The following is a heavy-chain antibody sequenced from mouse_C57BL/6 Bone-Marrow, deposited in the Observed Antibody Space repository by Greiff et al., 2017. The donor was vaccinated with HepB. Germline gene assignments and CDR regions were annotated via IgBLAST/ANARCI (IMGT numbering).Heavy chain of an antibody. J-gene: IGHJ2*01. Sequence: EVKLVESGGGLVKPGGSLKLSCAASGFTFSDYGMHWVRQAPEKGLEWVAYISSGSSTIYYADTVKGRFTISRDNAKNTLFLQMTSLRSEDTAMYYCAVYYGYGKGGGYFDYWGQGTTLTVSS. CDR1: GFTFSDYG. V-gene: IGHV5-17*01. CDR2: ISSGSSTI. CDR3: AVYYGYGKGGGYFDY. D-gene: IGHD2-2*01.